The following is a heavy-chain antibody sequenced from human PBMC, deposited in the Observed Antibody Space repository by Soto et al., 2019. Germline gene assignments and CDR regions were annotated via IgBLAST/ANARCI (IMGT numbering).Heavy chain of an antibody. D-gene: IGHD2-8*01. CDR1: GFTFSNAW. CDR2: IKSKTDGGTT. Sequence: EVQLVESGGGLVKPGGSLRLSCAASGFTFSNAWMSWVRQAPGKGLEWVGRIKSKTDGGTTDYAAPVKGRFTISRDDSKNTLYLQMNSLKTEDTAVYYCTTGLSGVLMVYAIDAFDIWGQGTMVTVSS. V-gene: IGHV3-15*01. J-gene: IGHJ3*02. CDR3: TTGLSGVLMVYAIDAFDI.